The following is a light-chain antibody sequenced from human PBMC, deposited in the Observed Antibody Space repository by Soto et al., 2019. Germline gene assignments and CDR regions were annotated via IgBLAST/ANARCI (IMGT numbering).Light chain of an antibody. V-gene: IGKV3-20*01. J-gene: IGKJ1*01. CDR3: QQYGSSGT. CDR1: QSVSNNY. CDR2: GAS. Sequence: VVTQSPGTLSLSPGERATRSCRASQSVSNNYLAWYQQKPGQAPRLLIYGASNRATGIPDRFSGSGSGTDFTLTISRLEPEDFAVYYCQQYGSSGTFGQGTKVDI.